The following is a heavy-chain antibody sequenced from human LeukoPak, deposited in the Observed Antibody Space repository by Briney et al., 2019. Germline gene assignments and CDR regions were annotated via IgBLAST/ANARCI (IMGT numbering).Heavy chain of an antibody. Sequence: GGSLRLSCAASGFTFSSYAMHWVRQAPGKGLEWVAVISFDGTNKYYADSVKGRFTIFRDNSKNTLYLQMNSLRAEDTAVYYCARDTSVGRFHDDLDIWGQGTMVTVSS. CDR3: ARDTSVGRFHDDLDI. J-gene: IGHJ3*02. V-gene: IGHV3-30*04. CDR1: GFTFSSYA. CDR2: ISFDGTNK. D-gene: IGHD2-15*01.